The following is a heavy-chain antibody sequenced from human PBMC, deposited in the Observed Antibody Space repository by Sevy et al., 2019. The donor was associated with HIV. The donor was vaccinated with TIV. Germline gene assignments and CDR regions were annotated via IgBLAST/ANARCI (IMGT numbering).Heavy chain of an antibody. D-gene: IGHD1-26*01. CDR3: ARGDSGSYWDYFDY. CDR2: IYYSGST. V-gene: IGHV4-61*01. Sequence: SETLSLTCTVSGGSVSSGSYYWSWIRQPPGKGLEWIGYIYYSGSTNYNPSLKSRVTISVDTSKNQFSLKLSSVTAADTAVYYCARGDSGSYWDYFDYWGQGTLVTVSS. J-gene: IGHJ4*02. CDR1: GGSVSSGSYY.